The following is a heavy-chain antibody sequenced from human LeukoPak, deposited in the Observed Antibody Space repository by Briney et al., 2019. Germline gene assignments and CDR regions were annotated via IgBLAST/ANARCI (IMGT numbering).Heavy chain of an antibody. Sequence: ASVKVSCKASGYTFTSYYMHWVRQAPGQGLEWMGIINPSGGSTSCAQKFQGRVTMTRDTSTSTVYMELSSLRSEDTAVYYCAKVAASSGELLWDLDYWGQGTLVTVSS. D-gene: IGHD3-10*01. CDR3: AKVAASSGELLWDLDY. V-gene: IGHV1-46*03. CDR2: INPSGGST. J-gene: IGHJ4*02. CDR1: GYTFTSYY.